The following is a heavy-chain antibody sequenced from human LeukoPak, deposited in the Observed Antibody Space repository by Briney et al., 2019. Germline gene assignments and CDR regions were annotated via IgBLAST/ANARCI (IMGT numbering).Heavy chain of an antibody. D-gene: IGHD3-10*01. Sequence: SETLSLTCTVSGDSISNYYWSWIRQPPGKGLEWVGYIYYSGITNYNPSLKSRVTISVDTSKNQFSLKLSSVTAADTAVYYCAREVPGYYGSGTYHIVGSYFDYWGQGTLVTVSS. V-gene: IGHV4-59*01. CDR1: GDSISNYY. J-gene: IGHJ4*02. CDR3: AREVPGYYGSGTYHIVGSYFDY. CDR2: IYYSGIT.